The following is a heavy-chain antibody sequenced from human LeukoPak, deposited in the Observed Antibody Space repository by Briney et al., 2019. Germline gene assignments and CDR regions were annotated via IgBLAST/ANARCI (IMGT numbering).Heavy chain of an antibody. CDR2: TWYDGSSE. CDR3: AKDRGVVRGVDY. V-gene: IGHV3-33*06. J-gene: IGHJ4*02. D-gene: IGHD3-10*01. CDR1: GFTFSAHG. Sequence: PGRSLRLSCAASGFTFSAHGTHWVRQAPGKGLEWVALTWYDGSSEYYAASVKGRLTISRDNSKNTLYLQMNSLRAEDTAVYYCAKDRGVVRGVDYWGQGTLVTVSS.